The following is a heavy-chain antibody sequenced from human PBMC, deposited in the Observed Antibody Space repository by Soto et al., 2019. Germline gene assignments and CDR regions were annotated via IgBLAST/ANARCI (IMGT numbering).Heavy chain of an antibody. CDR3: AKCMTTVTTFPFGI. D-gene: IGHD4-17*01. CDR1: GFTFSSYA. Sequence: EVQLLESGGGLVQPGGSLRLSCAASGFTFSSYAMSWVRQAPGKGLEWVSAISGTGVGTYYADSVKGRFTISRDNAKNTLYLQMNSLRAEDTAVYYCAKCMTTVTTFPFGIWGQGTMVTVSS. V-gene: IGHV3-23*01. CDR2: ISGTGVGT. J-gene: IGHJ3*02.